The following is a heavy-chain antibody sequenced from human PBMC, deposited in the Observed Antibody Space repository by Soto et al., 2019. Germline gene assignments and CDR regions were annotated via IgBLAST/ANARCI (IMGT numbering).Heavy chain of an antibody. Sequence: GGSLRLSCAASGFTFSSYWMSWVRQAPGKGLEWVANIKQDGSEKYYVDSVKGRFTISRDNAKNSLYLQMNSLRAEDTAVYYCAALLLWFGELSEYFDYWGQGTLVTVSS. V-gene: IGHV3-7*01. J-gene: IGHJ4*02. CDR2: IKQDGSEK. D-gene: IGHD3-10*01. CDR1: GFTFSSYW. CDR3: AALLLWFGELSEYFDY.